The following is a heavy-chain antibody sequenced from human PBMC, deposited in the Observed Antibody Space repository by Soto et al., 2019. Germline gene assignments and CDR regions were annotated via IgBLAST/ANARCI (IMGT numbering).Heavy chain of an antibody. V-gene: IGHV4-39*01. CDR3: ARHAAAMITIFGVPGDYYYMDV. D-gene: IGHD3-3*01. J-gene: IGHJ6*03. CDR2: IYYSGST. Sequence: QLQLQESGPGLVKPSETLSLTCTVSGGSISSSSYYWGWIRQPPGKGLEWIGSIYYSGSTYYNPSLTSRVTISVDTSKNQFSLKLSSVTAADTAVYYCARHAAAMITIFGVPGDYYYMDVWGKGTTVTVSS. CDR1: GGSISSSSYY.